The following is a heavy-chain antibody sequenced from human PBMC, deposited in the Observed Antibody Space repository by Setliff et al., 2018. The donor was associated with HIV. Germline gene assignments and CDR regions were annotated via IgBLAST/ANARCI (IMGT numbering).Heavy chain of an antibody. J-gene: IGHJ4*02. CDR3: AKSSDSSGSPLDY. CDR2: ISWDGGST. D-gene: IGHD3-22*01. Sequence: PGGSLRLSCAASGFTFDDYAMHWVRQAPGKGLEWVSLISWDGGSTYYADSVKGRFTISRDNSKNSLYLQMNSLRAEDTALYYCAKSSDSSGSPLDYWGQGTLVTVSS. CDR1: GFTFDDYA. V-gene: IGHV3-43D*03.